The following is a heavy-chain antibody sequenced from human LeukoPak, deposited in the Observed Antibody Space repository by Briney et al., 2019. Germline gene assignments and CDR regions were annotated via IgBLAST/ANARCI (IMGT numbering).Heavy chain of an antibody. D-gene: IGHD2-15*01. J-gene: IGHJ5*02. CDR3: ARGSGINWFDP. Sequence: SETLSLTCTVSGGSISNYYWSWIRQPPGKGLEWIAYIDYRGSTTYNPSLKGRVTISVDTSRNQFSLKLSSVTAADTAVYYCARGSGINWFDPWGQGTLVTVSS. CDR2: IDYRGST. V-gene: IGHV4-59*01. CDR1: GGSISNYY.